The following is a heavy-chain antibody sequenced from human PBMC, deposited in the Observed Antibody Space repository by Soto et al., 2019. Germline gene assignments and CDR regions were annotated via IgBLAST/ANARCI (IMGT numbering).Heavy chain of an antibody. CDR2: IKSNIDGGTT. J-gene: IGHJ4*02. D-gene: IGHD3-10*01. Sequence: NPGGSLRLSCAASGLIFSNAWMNWVRQAPGKGLEWVGRIKSNIDGGTTVYAAPVEGRFTISRDDSKNTLYLQMNGLKTDDTAVYYCTTGPYGSGNLGINYWGQGTLVTVSS. V-gene: IGHV3-15*07. CDR3: TTGPYGSGNLGINY. CDR1: GLIFSNAW.